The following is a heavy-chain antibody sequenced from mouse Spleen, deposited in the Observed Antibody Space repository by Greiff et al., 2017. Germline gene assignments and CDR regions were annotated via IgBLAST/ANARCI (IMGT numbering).Heavy chain of an antibody. CDR2: ISYDGSN. V-gene: IGHV3-6*01. CDR3: ARENYGSSYEGFAY. Sequence: DVQLQESGPGLVKPSQSLSLTCSVTGYSITSGYYWNWIRQFPGNKLEWMGYISYDGSNNYNPSLKNRISITRDTSKNQFFLKLNSVTTEDTATYYCARENYGSSYEGFAYWGQGTLVTVSA. J-gene: IGHJ3*01. CDR1: GYSITSGYY. D-gene: IGHD1-1*01.